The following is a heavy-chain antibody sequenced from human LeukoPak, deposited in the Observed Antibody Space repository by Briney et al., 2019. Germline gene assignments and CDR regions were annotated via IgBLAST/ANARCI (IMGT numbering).Heavy chain of an antibody. V-gene: IGHV3-23*01. CDR2: ISGSGGST. CDR1: GFTFSSYA. Sequence: GGSLRLSCAASGFTFSSYAMSWVRQAPGKGLEWDSAISGSGGSTYYADSVKGRFTISRDNSKNTLYLQMNSLRAEDTAVYYCAKAVAAAGLGGFDYWGQGTLVTVSS. CDR3: AKAVAAAGLGGFDY. D-gene: IGHD6-13*01. J-gene: IGHJ4*02.